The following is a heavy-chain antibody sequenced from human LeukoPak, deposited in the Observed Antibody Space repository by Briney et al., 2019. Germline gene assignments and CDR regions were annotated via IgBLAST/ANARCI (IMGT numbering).Heavy chain of an antibody. CDR1: GGSFSGYY. D-gene: IGHD3-22*01. CDR2: INHSGST. J-gene: IGHJ4*02. CDR3: ARFHYDSSGYYSSFDY. V-gene: IGHV4-34*01. Sequence: PSETLSLTCAVYGGSFSGYYWSWIRQPPGKGLEWIGEINHSGSTNYNPSLKSRVTISVDTSKNQFSLKLSSVTAADTAVYYCARFHYDSSGYYSSFDYWGQGTLVTVSS.